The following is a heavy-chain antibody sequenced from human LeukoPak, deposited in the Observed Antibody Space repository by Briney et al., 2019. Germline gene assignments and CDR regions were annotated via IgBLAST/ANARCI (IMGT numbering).Heavy chain of an antibody. CDR3: AKGVSGTYYAFDV. J-gene: IGHJ3*01. CDR2: ISNRGST. CDR1: GASVSSHF. V-gene: IGHV4-59*02. Sequence: SETLSLTCGVSGASVSSHFWSWIRQTPGMGLEWIGYISNRGSTGYNPPLRSRVTISVDAPKNEVSLNVRSVSAADTAVYYCAKGVSGTYYAFDVWGQGRTV. D-gene: IGHD1-26*01.